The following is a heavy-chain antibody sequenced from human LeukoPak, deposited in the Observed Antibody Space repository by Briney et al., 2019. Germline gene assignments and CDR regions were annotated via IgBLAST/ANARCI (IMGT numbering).Heavy chain of an antibody. CDR3: ALLAVASDFDY. D-gene: IGHD6-19*01. Sequence: GGSLRPSFVVSGFPFSVFEINWVPQGPGKGRGWVSNIASSGTIKYYADSVKGRFSISRDNAKSSLYLQMNSLRVEDTAVYYCALLAVASDFDYWGQGALVTVSS. J-gene: IGHJ4*02. CDR2: IASSGTIK. V-gene: IGHV3-48*03. CDR1: GFPFSVFE.